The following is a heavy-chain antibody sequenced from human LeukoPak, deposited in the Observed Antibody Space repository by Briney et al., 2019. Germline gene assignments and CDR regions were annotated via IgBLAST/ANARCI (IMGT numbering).Heavy chain of an antibody. D-gene: IGHD3-22*01. CDR3: ARGPKVDYYDGSGYYFFDS. V-gene: IGHV4-34*01. J-gene: IGHJ4*02. CDR1: GGSFSGYY. CDR2: INHSGIT. Sequence: SETLSLTCAVYGGSFSGYYWSWIRQPPGKGLEWIGEINHSGITNYNPSLKMRVTISVNTPKSQFSLKLTSVTAADTAVYFCARGPKVDYYDGSGYYFFDSWGQGTLVTVSS.